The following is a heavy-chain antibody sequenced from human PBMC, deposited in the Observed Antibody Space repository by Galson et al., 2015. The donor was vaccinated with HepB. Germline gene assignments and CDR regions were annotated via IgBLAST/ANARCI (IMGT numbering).Heavy chain of an antibody. CDR2: FDPEDGET. Sequence: SVKVSCKVSGYTLTELSMHWVRQAPGKGLEWMGGFDPEDGETIYAQKFQGRVTMTEDTSTDTAYMELSSPRSEDTAVYYCATGGITIFGVVTQPYGMDVWGQGTTVTVSS. CDR1: GYTLTELS. V-gene: IGHV1-24*01. CDR3: ATGGITIFGVVTQPYGMDV. J-gene: IGHJ6*02. D-gene: IGHD3-3*01.